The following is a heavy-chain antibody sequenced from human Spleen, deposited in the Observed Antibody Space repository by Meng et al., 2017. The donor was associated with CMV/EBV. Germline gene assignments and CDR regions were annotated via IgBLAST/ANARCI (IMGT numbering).Heavy chain of an antibody. D-gene: IGHD1-26*01. Sequence: ETLSLTCAASGFTFSNYWMSWVRQAPGKGLEWVANIKQDGSEKYYVDSVKGRFTISRDNAKNSLYLQMNGLRAEDTAVYYCARDGRSGSYYAYYFDYWGQGTLVTVSS. CDR3: ARDGRSGSYYAYYFDY. CDR1: GFTFSNYW. CDR2: IKQDGSEK. V-gene: IGHV3-7*01. J-gene: IGHJ4*02.